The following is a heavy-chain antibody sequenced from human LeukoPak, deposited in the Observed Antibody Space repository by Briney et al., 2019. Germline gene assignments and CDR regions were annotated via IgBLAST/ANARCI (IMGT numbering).Heavy chain of an antibody. D-gene: IGHD5-18*01. CDR1: GFIFSSYI. J-gene: IGHJ4*02. Sequence: GGSLRLSCAASGFIFSSYIMNWVRQASGKGLEWVSYISSSSSTIYYADSVKGRFTISRDNVRNSLYLQMNSLRAEDTAVYYCARERLRGYNYGLDYWGQGTLVTVSS. CDR3: ARERLRGYNYGLDY. CDR2: ISSSSSTI. V-gene: IGHV3-48*01.